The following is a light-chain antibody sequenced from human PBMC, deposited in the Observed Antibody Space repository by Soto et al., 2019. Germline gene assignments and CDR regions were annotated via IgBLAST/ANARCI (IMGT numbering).Light chain of an antibody. CDR2: EVN. V-gene: IGLV2-14*01. CDR1: SSDVGGYNY. Sequence: QSALTQPASVSGSPGQSITISCSGTSSDVGGYNYVSWYQQHPGKAPKLMIYEVNNRPSGVSSRFSGSKSGNTASLTISGLQAEDEADYYCSSYTTRSTVFGTGTKVTVL. CDR3: SSYTTRSTV. J-gene: IGLJ1*01.